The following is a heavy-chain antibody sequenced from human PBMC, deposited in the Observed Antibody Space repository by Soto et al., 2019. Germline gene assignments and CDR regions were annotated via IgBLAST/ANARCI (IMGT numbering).Heavy chain of an antibody. J-gene: IGHJ2*01. V-gene: IGHV3-30-3*01. CDR3: AGSYGDYVLLYWYFDL. D-gene: IGHD4-17*01. CDR2: ISYDGSNK. Sequence: QVQLVESGGGVVQPGRSLRLSCAASGFTFSSYAMHWVRQAPGKGLEWVAVISYDGSNKYYADSVKGRFTISRDNSKNTLYLQMNSLGAEDTAGYYCAGSYGDYVLLYWYFDLWGRGTLVTVSS. CDR1: GFTFSSYA.